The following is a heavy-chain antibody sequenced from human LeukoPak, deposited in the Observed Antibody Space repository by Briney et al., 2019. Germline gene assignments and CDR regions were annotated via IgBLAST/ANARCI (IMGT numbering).Heavy chain of an antibody. CDR1: YDSISNYY. Sequence: PSETLSLTCTVSYDSISNYYWSWIRQPPGKGLEWIGYIYYSGSTNYNPSLKSRVTISIDTSKNQFSLKLNSVTAADTAVYYCATILSSGRVGHWGQGALVTVSS. J-gene: IGHJ4*02. V-gene: IGHV4-59*01. D-gene: IGHD2-15*01. CDR3: ATILSSGRVGH. CDR2: IYYSGST.